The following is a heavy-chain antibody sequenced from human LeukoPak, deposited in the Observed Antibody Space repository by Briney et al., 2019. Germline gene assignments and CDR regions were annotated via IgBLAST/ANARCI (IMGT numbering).Heavy chain of an antibody. D-gene: IGHD2-2*01. V-gene: IGHV1-18*01. CDR2: ISTYNGNT. J-gene: IGHJ6*03. CDR1: DYTLLTYG. CDR3: ARPAKGAYYYYYMDV. Sequence: GASVTVSFTSSDYTLLTYGITWVRQAPGQGLEWMGWISTYNGNTHYEQKLQGRVTMTTDTSTRTAYMELRSLTSNATGIYYCARPAKGAYYYYYMDVWGRGTTVTVSS.